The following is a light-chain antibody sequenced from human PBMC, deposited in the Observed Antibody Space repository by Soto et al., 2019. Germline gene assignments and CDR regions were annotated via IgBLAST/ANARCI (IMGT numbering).Light chain of an antibody. CDR3: CSFAAGRTFV. CDR2: EAS. CDR1: SRDIGSYNL. Sequence: ALTQPASVSGSPGQSVTISCTGTSRDIGSYNLVSWYQQHPGKAPKLIIYEASKRPSGISNRFSGFKSGNMAYLIISGLRTEDEADYHCCSFAAGRTFVFGGGTKLTVL. V-gene: IGLV2-23*01. J-gene: IGLJ2*01.